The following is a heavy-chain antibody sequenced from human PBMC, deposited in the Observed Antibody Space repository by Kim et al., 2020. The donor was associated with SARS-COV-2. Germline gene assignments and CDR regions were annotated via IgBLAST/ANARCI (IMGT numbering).Heavy chain of an antibody. CDR3: ARGGVAGTNCYDYGMDV. D-gene: IGHD6-19*01. CDR1: GFTFSDYY. V-gene: IGHV3-11*01. J-gene: IGHJ6*02. CDR2: ISSSGSTI. Sequence: GGSLRLSCAASGFTFSDYYMSWIRQAPGKGLEWVSYISSSGSTIYYADSVKGRFTISRDNTKNSLYLQMNSLRAEDTAVYYCARGGVAGTNCYDYGMDVWGQGTTGTVSS.